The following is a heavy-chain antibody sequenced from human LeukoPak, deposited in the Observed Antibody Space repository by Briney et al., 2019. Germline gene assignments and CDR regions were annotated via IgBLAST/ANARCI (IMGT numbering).Heavy chain of an antibody. Sequence: SETLSLTCTVSGGSISSYYWSWIRQPPGKGLEWIGYIYYSGSTNYNPSLKSRDTISVDTSKNQFSLKLSSVTAADTAVYYCARGITMVRGVITDAFDIWGQGTMVTVSS. V-gene: IGHV4-59*01. J-gene: IGHJ3*02. D-gene: IGHD3-10*01. CDR2: IYYSGST. CDR1: GGSISSYY. CDR3: ARGITMVRGVITDAFDI.